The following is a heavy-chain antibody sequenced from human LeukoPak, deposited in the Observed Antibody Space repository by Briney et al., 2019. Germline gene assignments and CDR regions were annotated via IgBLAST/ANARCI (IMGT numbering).Heavy chain of an antibody. J-gene: IGHJ4*02. CDR1: GFTFSSYA. CDR3: AKRGYSYGQFDY. V-gene: IGHV3-23*01. Sequence: HPGGSLRLSCAASGFTFSSYAMNWVRQAPGKGLEWVSAISDSGGYTYYADSVKGRFTISRDNSKNTLYPQMNSLRAEDTAVYYCAKRGYSYGQFDYWGQGTLVTVSS. D-gene: IGHD5-18*01. CDR2: ISDSGGYT.